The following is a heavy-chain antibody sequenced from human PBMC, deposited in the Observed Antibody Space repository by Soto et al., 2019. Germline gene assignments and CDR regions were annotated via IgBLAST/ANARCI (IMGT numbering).Heavy chain of an antibody. CDR2: INHSGST. CDR1: GGSFSGYY. J-gene: IGHJ6*02. CDR3: ARGLLVRGVYYSYYGMDV. V-gene: IGHV4-34*01. Sequence: QVQLQQWGAGLLKPSETLSLTCAVYGGSFSGYYWSWIRQPPGKGLEWIGEINHSGSTNYNPSLKSRVTISVDPSKNQFSRKLSSVTAADTAVYYCARGLLVRGVYYSYYGMDVWGQGTTVTVSS. D-gene: IGHD3-10*01.